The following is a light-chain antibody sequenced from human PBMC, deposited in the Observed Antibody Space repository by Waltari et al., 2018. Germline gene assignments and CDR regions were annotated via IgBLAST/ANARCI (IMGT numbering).Light chain of an antibody. CDR3: QQSNGTPPT. CDR2: VAS. J-gene: IGKJ2*01. Sequence: DIQMTQSPSSLSASVGDRVTITCRASQGINNYLNWFQHKPGKAPKSLIYVASSLQSGVPSRFSGSRSGTDFTLTISSLQPEDFATYYCQQSNGTPPTFGQGTKVEIK. V-gene: IGKV1-39*01. CDR1: QGINNY.